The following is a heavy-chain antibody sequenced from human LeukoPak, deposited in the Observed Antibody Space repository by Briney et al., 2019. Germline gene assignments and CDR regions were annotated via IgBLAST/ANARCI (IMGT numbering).Heavy chain of an antibody. V-gene: IGHV4-34*01. CDR1: GGSFSGYY. CDR2: INHSGST. D-gene: IGHD4-23*01. CDR3: ARAIYGGNSGFDY. Sequence: SETPSLTCAVYGGSFSGYYWSWIRQPPGKGLEWIGEINHSGSTNYNPSLKSRVTISVDTSKNQFSLKLSSVTAADTAVYYCARAIYGGNSGFDYWGQGTLVTVSS. J-gene: IGHJ4*02.